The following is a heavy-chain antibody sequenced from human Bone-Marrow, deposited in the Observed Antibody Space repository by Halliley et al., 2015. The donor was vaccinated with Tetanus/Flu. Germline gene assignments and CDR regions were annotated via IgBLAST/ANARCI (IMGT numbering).Heavy chain of an antibody. CDR1: GFSISSGYY. V-gene: IGHV4-38-2*01. J-gene: IGHJ4*02. Sequence: TLSLTCAVSGFSISSGYYWGWIRQTPGKGLEWIGSVHHSGSTYYNPSLASRVSISMEASQNQVSLTLTSVTAADTAVYFCAREVGDNSLDYWGQGTQVTVSS. CDR2: VHHSGST. CDR3: AREVGDNSLDY. D-gene: IGHD1-20*01.